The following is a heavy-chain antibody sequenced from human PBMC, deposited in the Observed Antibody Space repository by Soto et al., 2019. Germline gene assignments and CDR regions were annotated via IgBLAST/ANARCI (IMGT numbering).Heavy chain of an antibody. Sequence: SETLSLTCIVSGGSISSYYWSWIRQPPGKGLEWIGYIYYSRSTSYNPSLKSRVTISVDTSKNHFSVRLSSVTAADTAVYYCARSYCSGGSCPFDYWGQGTLVTVS. D-gene: IGHD2-15*01. J-gene: IGHJ4*02. CDR3: ARSYCSGGSCPFDY. CDR2: IYYSRST. CDR1: GGSISSYY. V-gene: IGHV4-59*01.